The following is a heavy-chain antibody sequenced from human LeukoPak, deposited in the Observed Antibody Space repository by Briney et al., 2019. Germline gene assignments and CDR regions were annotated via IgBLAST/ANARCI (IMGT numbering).Heavy chain of an antibody. J-gene: IGHJ5*02. CDR3: ARVSYDILTGTSRFNWFDP. V-gene: IGHV4-59*01. Sequence: SETLSLTCTVSGGSISSYYWSWIRQPPGKGLEWIGYIFYSGSTNYNPSLKSRVTISVDTSKNQFSLKLSSVTAADTAVYYCARVSYDILTGTSRFNWFDPWGQGTLVTVSS. D-gene: IGHD3-9*01. CDR1: GGSISSYY. CDR2: IFYSGST.